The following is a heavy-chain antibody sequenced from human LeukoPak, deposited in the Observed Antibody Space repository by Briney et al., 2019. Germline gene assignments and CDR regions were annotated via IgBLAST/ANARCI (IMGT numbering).Heavy chain of an antibody. J-gene: IGHJ4*02. CDR3: AKDHLFRYCGGDCPGDY. V-gene: IGHV3-30*02. D-gene: IGHD2-21*02. Sequence: GGSLRLSCAASGFTFSSYGMHWVRQAPGKGLEWVAFIRYDGSNKYYADSVKGRFTISRDNSKNTLYLQMNSLRAEDTAVYYCAKDHLFRYCGGDCPGDYWGQGTLVTVSS. CDR1: GFTFSSYG. CDR2: IRYDGSNK.